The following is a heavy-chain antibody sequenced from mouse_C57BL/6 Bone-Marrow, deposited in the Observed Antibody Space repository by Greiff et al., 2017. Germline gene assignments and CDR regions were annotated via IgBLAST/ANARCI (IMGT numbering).Heavy chain of an antibody. CDR2: ISDGGSYT. CDR3: AIIPFAY. V-gene: IGHV5-4*01. CDR1: GFTFSSYA. Sequence: EVQGVESGGGLVKPGGSLKLSCAASGFTFSSYAMSWVRQTPEKRLEWVATISDGGSYTYYPDNVKGRFTISRDNAKNNLYLQMSHLKSEDTAMYYCAIIPFAYWGQGTLVTVSA. J-gene: IGHJ3*01. D-gene: IGHD1-1*01.